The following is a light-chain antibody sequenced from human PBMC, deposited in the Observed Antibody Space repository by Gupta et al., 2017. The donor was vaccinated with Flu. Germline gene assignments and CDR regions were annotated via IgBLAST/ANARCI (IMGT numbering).Light chain of an antibody. Sequence: QSVLTQPPSASGTPGQSVTISCSGSSSNIGSNSVNWYQHFPRTAPRLLIYNTNRRPSGVPDRFSGSKSGTSASLAISGLQSEDEADYYCAALDDSLNGPVFGGGTRVTVL. V-gene: IGLV1-44*01. CDR2: NTN. CDR3: AALDDSLNGPV. J-gene: IGLJ2*01. CDR1: SSNIGSNS.